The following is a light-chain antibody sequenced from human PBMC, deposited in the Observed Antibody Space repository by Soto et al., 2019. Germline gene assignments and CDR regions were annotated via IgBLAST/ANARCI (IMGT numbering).Light chain of an antibody. Sequence: QSALTQPASVSGSPGQSITISCTGTSSDVGGYNYVSWYQQHPGKAPKLMIYDVSNRPSGVSNRFSGSKSGNTASLTISGLQAEDEADYYCISYTSSSTVVFGGGTQLTVL. CDR1: SSDVGGYNY. CDR2: DVS. J-gene: IGLJ2*01. CDR3: ISYTSSSTVV. V-gene: IGLV2-14*01.